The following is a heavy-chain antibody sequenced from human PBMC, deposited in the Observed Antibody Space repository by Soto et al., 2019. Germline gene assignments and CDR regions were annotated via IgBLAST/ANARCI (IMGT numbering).Heavy chain of an antibody. Sequence: ASGKVSCKVSGFTFTRYGISWVRQAPGQGLEWMGWISAYNGNTYYAQKLQGRVTMTTDTSTRTAYTELRSLRSDDTAVYYCARSGRSLDYYYGMDVWGQGTTVTVSS. CDR1: GFTFTRYG. CDR3: ARSGRSLDYYYGMDV. V-gene: IGHV1-18*01. J-gene: IGHJ6*02. D-gene: IGHD6-6*01. CDR2: ISAYNGNT.